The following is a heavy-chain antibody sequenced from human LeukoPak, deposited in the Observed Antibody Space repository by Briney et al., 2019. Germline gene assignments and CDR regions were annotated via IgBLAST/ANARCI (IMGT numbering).Heavy chain of an antibody. CDR3: AKDRGYLASGFDI. V-gene: IGHV3-9*01. CDR1: GFTFDDYA. CDR2: ISWNSGSI. J-gene: IGHJ3*02. Sequence: PGRSLRLSCAASGFTFDDYAMHWVRQAPGKGLEWVSGISWNSGSIGYADSVKGRFTISRDNTKNSLYLQMNSLRAEDTALYYCAKDRGYLASGFDIWGQGTMVTVSS. D-gene: IGHD6-13*01.